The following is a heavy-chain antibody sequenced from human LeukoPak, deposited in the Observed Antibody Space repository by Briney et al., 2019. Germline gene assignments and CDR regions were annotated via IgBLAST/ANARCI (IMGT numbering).Heavy chain of an antibody. CDR3: AREWKKTGAFDH. D-gene: IGHD1-1*01. V-gene: IGHV3-74*01. J-gene: IGHJ4*02. Sequence: PGGSLRLSCAASGFTFSSYWMHWVRQVPGKGLVWVSRINTDGSSTTYADSVKGRFTISRDNTENTLYLQMSSLRAEDTAVYYCAREWKKTGAFDHWGQGTLATVSS. CDR2: INTDGSST. CDR1: GFTFSSYW.